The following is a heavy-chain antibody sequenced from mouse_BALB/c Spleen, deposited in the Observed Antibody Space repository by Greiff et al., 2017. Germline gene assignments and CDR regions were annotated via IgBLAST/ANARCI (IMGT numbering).Heavy chain of an antibody. D-gene: IGHD1-1*01. CDR2: IWAGGST. Sequence: VKVVESGPGLVAPSQSLSITCTVSGFSLTSYGVHWVRQPPGKGLEWLGVIWAGGSTNYNSALMSRLSISKDNSKSQVFLKMNSLQTDDTARYYCAREGYGSSYGYFDVWGAGTTVTVSS. CDR1: GFSLTSYG. V-gene: IGHV2-9*02. CDR3: AREGYGSSYGYFDV. J-gene: IGHJ1*01.